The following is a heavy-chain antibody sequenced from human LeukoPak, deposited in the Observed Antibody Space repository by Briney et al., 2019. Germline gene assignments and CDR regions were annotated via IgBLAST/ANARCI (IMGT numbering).Heavy chain of an antibody. CDR1: GFTFSSYA. D-gene: IGHD3-10*01. CDR2: ISGSGGST. J-gene: IGHJ4*02. Sequence: GGSLRLSCAASGFTFSSYAMSWVRQAPGKGLEWVSAISGSGGSTYYADSVKGRFTISRDNSKNTLYLQMNSLRAEDTAVYYCAKVYKDDYYGSGSQYDYWGQGALVTVSS. V-gene: IGHV3-23*01. CDR3: AKVYKDDYYGSGSQYDY.